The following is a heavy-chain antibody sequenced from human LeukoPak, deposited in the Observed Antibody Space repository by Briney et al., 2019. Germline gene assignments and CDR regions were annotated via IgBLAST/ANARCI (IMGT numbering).Heavy chain of an antibody. V-gene: IGHV4-39*01. CDR3: ARGLGEMATIRSSLNDY. CDR2: IYYSGST. Sequence: SETLSLTCTVSGGSISSSSYCWGWIRQPPGKGLEWIGSIYYSGSTYYNPSLKSRVTISVDTSKNQFSLKLSSVTAADTAVYYCARGLGEMATIRSSLNDYWGQGTLVTVSS. CDR1: GGSISSSSYC. J-gene: IGHJ4*02. D-gene: IGHD5-24*01.